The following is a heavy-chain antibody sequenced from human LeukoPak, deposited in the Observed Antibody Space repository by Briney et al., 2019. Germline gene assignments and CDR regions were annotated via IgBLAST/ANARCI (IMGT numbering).Heavy chain of an antibody. CDR2: IYYSGST. J-gene: IGHJ6*02. CDR1: GGSISTYY. Sequence: SETLSLTCTVSGGSISTYYWSWIRQPPGKGLEWIGYIYYSGSTNYNPSLKSRVTISVDTSKNQFSLKLSSVTAADTAVYYCATVVKVYSPSYGMDVWGQGTTVTVSS. D-gene: IGHD2-21*01. V-gene: IGHV4-59*01. CDR3: ATVVKVYSPSYGMDV.